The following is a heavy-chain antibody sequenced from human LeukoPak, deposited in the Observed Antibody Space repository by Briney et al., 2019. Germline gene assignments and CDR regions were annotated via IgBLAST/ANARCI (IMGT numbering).Heavy chain of an antibody. CDR2: ISSSSSTM. V-gene: IGHV3-48*01. CDR1: GFTFSSYS. Sequence: GGSLRLSCAASGFTFSSYSIYWVRQAPGKGLEWVSYISSSSSTMYYADSVKGRFTISRDNSKNTLYLEMNSLRPEDTAVYYCAKKWSGDYDSSGINDAFDIWGQGTMVTVSS. D-gene: IGHD3-22*01. CDR3: AKKWSGDYDSSGINDAFDI. J-gene: IGHJ3*02.